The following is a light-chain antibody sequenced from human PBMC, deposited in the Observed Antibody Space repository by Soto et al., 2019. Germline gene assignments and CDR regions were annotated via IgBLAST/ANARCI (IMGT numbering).Light chain of an antibody. CDR1: QTISSW. CDR3: QQYKSYPLT. CDR2: KAS. V-gene: IGKV1-5*03. J-gene: IGKJ4*01. Sequence: DIQMTQSPSTLSGSVGDRVTITCRASQTISSWLAWYQQKPGKAPNLLIYKASTLESGVPSRFSGSGSGTEFTLTIRSVQPGDFATYYCQQYKSYPLTFGGGTKVDIK.